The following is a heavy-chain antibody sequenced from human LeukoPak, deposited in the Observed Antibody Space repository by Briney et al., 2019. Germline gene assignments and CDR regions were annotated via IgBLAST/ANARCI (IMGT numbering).Heavy chain of an antibody. CDR3: ANLLIAVAGTGWFDP. Sequence: GGSLRLSCAASGFTFSSYAMSWVRQAPEKGLEWVSAISGSGGSTYYADSVKGRFTISRDNSKNTLYLQMNSLRAEGTAVYYCANLLIAVAGTGWFDPWGQGTLVTVSS. J-gene: IGHJ5*02. D-gene: IGHD6-19*01. V-gene: IGHV3-23*01. CDR1: GFTFSSYA. CDR2: ISGSGGST.